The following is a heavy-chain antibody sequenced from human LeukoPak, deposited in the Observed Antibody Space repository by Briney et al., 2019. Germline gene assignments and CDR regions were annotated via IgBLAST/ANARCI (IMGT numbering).Heavy chain of an antibody. CDR1: GFTVSSNY. J-gene: IGHJ4*02. Sequence: QPGGSLRLSCAASGFTVSSNYMGWVRQAPGKGLEWVSVIYSGGSTYYADSVKGRFTISRDNSKNTLYLQMNSLRAEDTAVYYCARARNGGDFDYWGQGTLVTVSS. V-gene: IGHV3-53*01. D-gene: IGHD3-16*01. CDR2: IYSGGST. CDR3: ARARNGGDFDY.